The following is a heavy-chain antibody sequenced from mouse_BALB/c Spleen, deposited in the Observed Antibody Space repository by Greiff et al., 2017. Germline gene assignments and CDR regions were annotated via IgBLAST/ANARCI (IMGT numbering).Heavy chain of an antibody. CDR2: ICGDGST. CDR1: GFSLTGYG. CDR3: ARGYDGADWDFDV. D-gene: IGHD2-14*01. J-gene: IGHJ1*01. V-gene: IGHV2-6-7*01. Sequence: QVQLQQSGAGLVEPSQSLSITCAVSGFSLTGYGVSWVRQPPGKGLEWLGVICGDGSTYYNSALKSRLIISKDNSKSHVVLQMNSLRSEDTARYYCARGYDGADWDFDVWGEGTSVTVSS.